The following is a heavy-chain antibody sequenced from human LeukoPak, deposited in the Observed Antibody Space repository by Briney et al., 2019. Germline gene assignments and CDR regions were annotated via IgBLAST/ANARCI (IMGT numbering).Heavy chain of an antibody. V-gene: IGHV4-61*01. J-gene: IGHJ4*02. CDR1: GGSVSSGSYY. D-gene: IGHD5-12*01. CDR2: IYYSGST. CDR3: ASSGYDLSGFDY. Sequence: SETLSLTCTVSGGSVSSGSYYWSWIRQPPGEGLEWIGYIYYSGSTNCNPSLKSRVTISVDTSKNQFSLKLSSVTAADTAVYYCASSGYDLSGFDYWGQGTLVTVSS.